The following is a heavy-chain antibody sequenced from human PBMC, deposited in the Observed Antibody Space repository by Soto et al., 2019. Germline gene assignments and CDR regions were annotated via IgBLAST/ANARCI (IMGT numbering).Heavy chain of an antibody. CDR3: AKVGVAGTAQLYFDY. Sequence: QVQLVESGGDVVQPGRSLRLSCAASGFTFSSFGMHWVRQAPGKGLEWVALISYNGHDKYYADSVKGRFTISRDNSRNTLYLQMNSLRPEDTAVYYCAKVGVAGTAQLYFDYWGQGTLVTVSS. CDR2: ISYNGHDK. D-gene: IGHD6-19*01. CDR1: GFTFSSFG. V-gene: IGHV3-30*18. J-gene: IGHJ4*02.